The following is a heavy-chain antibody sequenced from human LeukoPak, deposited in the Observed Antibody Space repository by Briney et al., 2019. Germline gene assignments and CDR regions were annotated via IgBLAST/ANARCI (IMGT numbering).Heavy chain of an antibody. CDR2: INPTSGGT. V-gene: IGHV1-2*02. J-gene: IGHJ4*02. CDR1: GYTFTGYY. D-gene: IGHD3-10*01. CDR3: ARGPWFGESD. Sequence: ASVKLSCKAAGYTFTGYYMHWVRQAPGRGLEGMGWINPTSGGTNYAQKFQGRVTMTRHTSISTAYMELSRLRSDDTAVYYCARGPWFGESDWGQGTLVTVSS.